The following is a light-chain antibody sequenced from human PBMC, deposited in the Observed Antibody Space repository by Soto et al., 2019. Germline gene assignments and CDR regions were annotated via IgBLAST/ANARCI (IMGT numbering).Light chain of an antibody. Sequence: EIMMTQSPATLSVSPGERATLSFRASQSVSSNLAWYQQKPGQAPRLLIYGASTRATGIPARFSGSGSGTEFTLTISSLQSEDFAVYYCQQYNNWPLTFGQGTKVDIK. CDR1: QSVSSN. CDR2: GAS. J-gene: IGKJ1*01. CDR3: QQYNNWPLT. V-gene: IGKV3-15*01.